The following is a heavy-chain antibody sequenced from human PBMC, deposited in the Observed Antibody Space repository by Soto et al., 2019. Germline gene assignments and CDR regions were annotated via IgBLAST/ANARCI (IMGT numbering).Heavy chain of an antibody. CDR1: GYTFTSYG. D-gene: IGHD2-21*02. J-gene: IGHJ4*02. Sequence: ASVKVSCKASGYTFTSYGISWVRQAPGQGLEWMGWISAYNGNTNYSQKFQGRVTITRDTSASTAYMELSSLRFEDTAVYYCARSIVVVTALDYWGQGTLVTVSS. V-gene: IGHV1-18*01. CDR3: ARSIVVVTALDY. CDR2: ISAYNGNT.